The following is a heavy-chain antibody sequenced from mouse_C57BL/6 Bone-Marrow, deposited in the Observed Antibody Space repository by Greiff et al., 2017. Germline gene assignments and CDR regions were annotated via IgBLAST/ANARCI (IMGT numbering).Heavy chain of an antibody. CDR3: ARLGDIYYYYEGDY. CDR1: GYTFTSYW. D-gene: IGHD2-4*01. J-gene: IGHJ4*01. Sequence: QVQLQQPGAELVKPGASVKLSCKASGYTFTSYWMHWVKQRPGQGLEWIGMIHPNSGSTNYNEKFKSKATLTVDKSSSTAYMQLSSLTSEDSAVYYCARLGDIYYYYEGDYWGRGTSVTVSS. CDR2: IHPNSGST. V-gene: IGHV1-64*01.